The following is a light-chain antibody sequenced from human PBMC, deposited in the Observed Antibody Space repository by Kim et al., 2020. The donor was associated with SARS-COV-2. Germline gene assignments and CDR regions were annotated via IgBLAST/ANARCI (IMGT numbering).Light chain of an antibody. V-gene: IGLV2-14*01. J-gene: IGLJ1*01. CDR1: SSDVGGGNL. Sequence: QSALTQPASVSGSPGQSVTISCTGTSSDVGGGNLVSWYQQHPGKVPKLMIYDVNKRPSGVSGRFSGSKSGNTASLTISGLQIEDEAHYYCSSHISSSTYVFGIGTKVTVL. CDR2: DVN. CDR3: SSHISSSTYV.